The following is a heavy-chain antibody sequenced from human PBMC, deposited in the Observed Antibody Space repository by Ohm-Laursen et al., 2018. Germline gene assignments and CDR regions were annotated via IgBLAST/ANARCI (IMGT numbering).Heavy chain of an antibody. CDR2: IYYSGST. Sequence: GTLSLTCTVSGGSVSSGGYYWSWIRQPPGKGLEWIGYIYYSGSTNYNPSLKSRVTISVDTSKNQFSLKLSSVIAADTAVYYCARLNSGSLGVGLFDYWGQGTLVTVSS. J-gene: IGHJ4*02. CDR1: GGSVSSGGYY. CDR3: ARLNSGSLGVGLFDY. D-gene: IGHD1-26*01. V-gene: IGHV4-61*08.